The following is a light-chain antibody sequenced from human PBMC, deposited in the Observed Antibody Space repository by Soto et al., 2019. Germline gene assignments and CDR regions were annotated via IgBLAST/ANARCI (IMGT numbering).Light chain of an antibody. Sequence: QSVLTQPPSASGTPGQRVTISCSGSSSNIGGNPVNWYQQLPGTAPKLLIYNNNQRPSGVPDRFSGSKSGTSASLAISGLQPEDEADYYCAAWHDSLNGPVFGGGTKLTVL. CDR3: AAWHDSLNGPV. V-gene: IGLV1-44*01. CDR1: SSNIGGNP. CDR2: NNN. J-gene: IGLJ3*02.